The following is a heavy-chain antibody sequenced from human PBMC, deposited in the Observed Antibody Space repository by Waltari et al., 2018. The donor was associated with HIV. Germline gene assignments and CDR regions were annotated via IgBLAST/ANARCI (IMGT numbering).Heavy chain of an antibody. CDR1: GFSVSNHW. CDR2: LNSDGSIR. CDR3: ARASHYIEFSTFDGDYYFDV. Sequence: VQLVESGGGSIKTGGSLRLSCTASGFSVSNHWRDWVRQGQGKGVVWVARLNSDGSIRNYADAVKGRFVISRDNARNTVYLQLNSLRVEDTAMYFCARASHYIEFSTFDGDYYFDVWGRGTRVAVSS. J-gene: IGHJ4*02. V-gene: IGHV3-74*01. D-gene: IGHD2-15*01.